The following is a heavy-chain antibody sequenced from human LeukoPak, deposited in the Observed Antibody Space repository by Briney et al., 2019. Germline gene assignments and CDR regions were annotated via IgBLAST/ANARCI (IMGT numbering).Heavy chain of an antibody. D-gene: IGHD3-3*01. CDR3: ARDHYDFWSGYRSYNYYYYGMDV. CDR2: IKQDGSEK. CDR1: GFTFSSYW. J-gene: IGHJ6*02. Sequence: PGGSLRLSCAASGFTFSSYWMSWVRQAPGKGLEWVANIKQDGSEKYYVDSVKGRFTISRDNAKNSLYLQMNSLRAEDTAVYYCARDHYDFWSGYRSYNYYYYGMDVWGQGTTVTVSS. V-gene: IGHV3-7*01.